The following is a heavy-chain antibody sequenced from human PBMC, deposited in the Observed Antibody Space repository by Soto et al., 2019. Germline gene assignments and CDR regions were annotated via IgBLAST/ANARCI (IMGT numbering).Heavy chain of an antibody. V-gene: IGHV3-23*01. CDR3: AKGVVTTNQRPFDY. J-gene: IGHJ4*02. Sequence: VGSLRLSCAASGFTFSSYAMSWVRQAPGKGLEWVSAISGSGGSTYYADSVKGRFTISRDNSRNTLYLQMNSLRAEDTAVYYCAKGVVTTNQRPFDYWGQGTLVTVSS. CDR2: ISGSGGST. CDR1: GFTFSSYA. D-gene: IGHD3-22*01.